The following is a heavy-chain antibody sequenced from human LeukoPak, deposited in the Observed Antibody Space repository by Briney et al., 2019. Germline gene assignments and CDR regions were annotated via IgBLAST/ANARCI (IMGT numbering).Heavy chain of an antibody. CDR1: GFTFSAYW. CDR3: ARDSRGGDYYVTPTYYDY. J-gene: IGHJ4*02. V-gene: IGHV3-7*01. CDR2: IKQDGSEK. Sequence: GGSLRLSCAASGFTFSAYWMTWVRQAPGKGLEWVANIKQDGSEKYYVDSVKGRFTISRDNAKNSLYLQMNSLRAEDTAVYYCARDSRGGDYYVTPTYYDYWGQGTLVTVSS. D-gene: IGHD3-10*02.